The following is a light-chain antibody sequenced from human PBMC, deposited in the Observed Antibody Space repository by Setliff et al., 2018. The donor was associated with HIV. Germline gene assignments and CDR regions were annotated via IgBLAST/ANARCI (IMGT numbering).Light chain of an antibody. CDR2: QVT. CDR1: SIDIGNYNY. CDR3: APWDDSLNAWV. V-gene: IGLV2-8*01. J-gene: IGLJ3*02. Sequence: LTQPPSASGPPGQSVTISCTGASIDIGNYNYVSWHQHHPGKAPKLIIYQVTKRPSGVPDRFSGSKSANTASLTVSGLQAEDEADYYCAPWDDSLNAWVFGGGT.